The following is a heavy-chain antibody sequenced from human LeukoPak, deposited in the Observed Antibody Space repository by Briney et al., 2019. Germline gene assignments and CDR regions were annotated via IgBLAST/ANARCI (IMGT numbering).Heavy chain of an antibody. CDR3: ARSLLGYCSSTSCYLFGYWFHP. V-gene: IGHV1-2*02. Sequence: ASAKVSCKASGYTFTRYYMHWVRQAPGQGREGMGWINPNSGGTNYAQKFQGRVTMTREPSISTAYMELSRLRSDDTAVDYCARSLLGYCSSTSCYLFGYWFHPWGQGTLVTVSS. J-gene: IGHJ5*02. CDR1: GYTFTRYY. D-gene: IGHD2-2*01. CDR2: INPNSGGT.